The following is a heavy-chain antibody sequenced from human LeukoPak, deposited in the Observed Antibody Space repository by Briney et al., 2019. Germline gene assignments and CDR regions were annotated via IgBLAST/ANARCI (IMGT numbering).Heavy chain of an antibody. CDR1: GYTFTSYG. D-gene: IGHD3-10*01. Sequence: ASVKVSCKASGYTFTSYGISWVRQAPGQGLEWMGWISAYNGNTNYAQKFQGRVTMTRDTSVNTAYMELSSLTSDDTAVYYCTRAPVPGNYWGQGTLVTVSS. CDR2: ISAYNGNT. J-gene: IGHJ4*02. CDR3: TRAPVPGNY. V-gene: IGHV1-18*01.